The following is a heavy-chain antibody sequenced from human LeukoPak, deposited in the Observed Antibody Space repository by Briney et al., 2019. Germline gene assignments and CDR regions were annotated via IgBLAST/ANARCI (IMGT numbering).Heavy chain of an antibody. J-gene: IGHJ3*02. V-gene: IGHV1-8*01. D-gene: IGHD2-8*01. CDR3: ARRPRGNGAFDI. CDR1: GYTFTSYD. CDR2: MNPNSGNT. Sequence: ASVKVSCKASGYTFTSYDINWVRQATGQGLEWMGWMNPNSGNTGYALKFQGRVTMTRNTSISTAYMELRSLRSDDTAVYYCARRPRGNGAFDIWGQGTMVTVSS.